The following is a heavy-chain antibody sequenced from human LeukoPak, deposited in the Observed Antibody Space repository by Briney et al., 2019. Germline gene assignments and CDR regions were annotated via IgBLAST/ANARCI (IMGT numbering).Heavy chain of an antibody. J-gene: IGHJ4*02. Sequence: SETLSLTCAVSGGSLSSGGYSWSWLRQPPGKGLEWIGYIYHSGSTYYNPSLKSRVTISVDRSKNQFSLKLSSVTAADTAVYYCARFGILTGYYFDYWGQGTLVTVSS. CDR1: GGSLSSGGYS. V-gene: IGHV4-30-2*01. D-gene: IGHD3-9*01. CDR3: ARFGILTGYYFDY. CDR2: IYHSGST.